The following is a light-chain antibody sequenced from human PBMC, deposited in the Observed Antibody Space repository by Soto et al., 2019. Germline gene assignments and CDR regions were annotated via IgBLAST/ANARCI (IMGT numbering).Light chain of an antibody. Sequence: DVQMTPSPSSLSASVGDRVTITCQASQDISNFLNWYHQAPGKAPQXLIYDASNLQPGVASRFSGSGSGTDFTFTISTLQPEDIGTFYCQQYDKQPVTFGGGTKVDIK. CDR2: DAS. J-gene: IGKJ4*01. V-gene: IGKV1-33*01. CDR1: QDISNF. CDR3: QQYDKQPVT.